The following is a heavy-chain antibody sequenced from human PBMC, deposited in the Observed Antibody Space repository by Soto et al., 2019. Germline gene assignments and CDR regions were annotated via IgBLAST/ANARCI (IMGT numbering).Heavy chain of an antibody. CDR2: IYYSGST. D-gene: IGHD3-3*02. CDR3: ASPKIAFYNGFDP. V-gene: IGHV4-39*01. J-gene: IGHJ5*02. CDR1: GGSISSSSYY. Sequence: QLQLQESGPGLVKPSETLSLTCTVSGGSISSSSYYWGWIRQPPGKGLEWIGSIYYSGSTYYNPSRTSRFTISVDTSKNQFSLKPSSATAADTAVYYCASPKIAFYNGFDPLGQGTLVTVSS.